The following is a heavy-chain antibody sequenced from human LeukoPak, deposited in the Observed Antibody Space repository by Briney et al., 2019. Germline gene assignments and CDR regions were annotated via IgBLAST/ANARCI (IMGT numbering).Heavy chain of an antibody. J-gene: IGHJ4*02. D-gene: IGHD3-22*01. CDR3: ARENLYYDSSGYYSHFDY. Sequence: GGSLRLSCAASGFTFSSYEMNWVRQAPGKGLEWVSYISSSGSTIYYADSVKGRFTISRDNAKSSLYLQMNSLRAEDTAVYYCARENLYYDSSGYYSHFDYWGQGTLVTVSS. V-gene: IGHV3-48*03. CDR1: GFTFSSYE. CDR2: ISSSGSTI.